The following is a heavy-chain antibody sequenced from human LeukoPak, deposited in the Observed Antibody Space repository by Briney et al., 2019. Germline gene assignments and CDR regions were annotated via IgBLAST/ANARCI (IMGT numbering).Heavy chain of an antibody. CDR2: MSGSGAKT. CDR3: ADLRFLEWLSRGGGMDV. V-gene: IGHV3-23*01. D-gene: IGHD3-3*01. Sequence: GGSLRLSCAVSGFSVSTYAMSWVRQAPGKGLEWVSSMSGSGAKTNYADSVKGRFTISRGNSKNTLYLHMNSLRAEDTAVYYCADLRFLEWLSRGGGMDVWGQGTTVTVSS. J-gene: IGHJ6*02. CDR1: GFSVSTYA.